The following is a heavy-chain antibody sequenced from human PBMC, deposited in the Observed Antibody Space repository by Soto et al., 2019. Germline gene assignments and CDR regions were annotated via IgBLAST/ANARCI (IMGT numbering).Heavy chain of an antibody. D-gene: IGHD2-15*01. J-gene: IGHJ3*02. V-gene: IGHV1-69*01. CDR3: AREPGGDFSGGSCYAEHAFDS. CDR2: IIPIFGTA. Sequence: QVQLVQSGAEVKKPGSSVKVSCKASGGTFSSYAISWVRQAPGQGLEWMGGIIPIFGTANYAQKFQGRVTITADESTSTAYMELSSRRSEDTAVYYCAREPGGDFSGGSCYAEHAFDSWCQGTMVTVSS. CDR1: GGTFSSYA.